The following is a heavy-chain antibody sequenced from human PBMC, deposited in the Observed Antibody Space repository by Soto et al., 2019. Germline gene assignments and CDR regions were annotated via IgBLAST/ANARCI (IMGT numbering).Heavy chain of an antibody. J-gene: IGHJ4*02. Sequence: PGGSLRLSCAASGFTFSSYAMSWVRQAPGKGLEWVSGISDSGGSTYYADSVKGRFTISRDDSKNTLYLQMNSLRAEDTAIFYCARDPFGYYVNYFDNWGQGTLVTVSS. CDR3: ARDPFGYYVNYFDN. D-gene: IGHD1-26*01. CDR2: ISDSGGST. V-gene: IGHV3-23*01. CDR1: GFTFSSYA.